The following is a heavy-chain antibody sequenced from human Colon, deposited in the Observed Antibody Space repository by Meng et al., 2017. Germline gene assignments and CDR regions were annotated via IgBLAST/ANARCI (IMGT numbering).Heavy chain of an antibody. CDR1: GFSFSIYW. J-gene: IGHJ3*02. Sequence: GESLKIPCAASGFSFSIYWMTWVRRAAGKGLEWVANIKEEGSEKEYLDSVKGRFTITRDNTKNSLYLQKNSLRVEDPAVYYCARTVGQLPVRGASDMWGQGTMVTVSS. D-gene: IGHD2-2*01. CDR2: IKEEGSEK. V-gene: IGHV3-7*01. CDR3: ARTVGQLPVRGASDM.